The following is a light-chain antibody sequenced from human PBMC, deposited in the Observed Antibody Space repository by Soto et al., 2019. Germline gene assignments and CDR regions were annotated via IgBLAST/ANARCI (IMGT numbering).Light chain of an antibody. J-gene: IGKJ3*01. V-gene: IGKV3-20*01. CDR1: QSLHSNF. CDR3: HQSGSSPLT. Sequence: EIVLTQFPATLSLSPGERATLSCRDSQSLHSNFLVWYQQKPGQAPRLLISSASRRATGIPDRFSGSGSGTAFTLTISRLDPEDFAVYYCHQSGSSPLTFGPGTKV. CDR2: SAS.